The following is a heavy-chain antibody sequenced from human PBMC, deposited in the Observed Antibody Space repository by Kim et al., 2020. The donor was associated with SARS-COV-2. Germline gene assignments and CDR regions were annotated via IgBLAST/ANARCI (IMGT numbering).Heavy chain of an antibody. J-gene: IGHJ4*02. Sequence: ASVKVSCKASGYTFTSYYIHWVRQAPGQGLEWMGMINPSGGSTSYAQKFQGRVTMTRDTSTSTVYMELSSLRSEDSAVYYCARDRELRYFDWLGGSNSPGFDYWGQGTLVTVSS. CDR2: INPSGGST. D-gene: IGHD3-9*01. V-gene: IGHV1-46*01. CDR1: GYTFTSYY. CDR3: ARDRELRYFDWLGGSNSPGFDY.